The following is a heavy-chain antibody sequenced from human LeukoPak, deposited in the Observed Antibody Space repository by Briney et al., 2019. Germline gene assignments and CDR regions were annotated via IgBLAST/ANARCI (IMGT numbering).Heavy chain of an antibody. J-gene: IGHJ4*02. CDR3: ISSSPNFDY. CDR1: GFTFSSYW. Sequence: GGSLRLSCAASGFTFSSYWMHWVRQAPGKGLVWVSRIHTDGSSTRYADSVKGRFTISRDNAKNTLYLQMNSLRVEDTAVYYCISSSPNFDYWGQGTLVTVSS. CDR2: IHTDGSST. V-gene: IGHV3-74*01.